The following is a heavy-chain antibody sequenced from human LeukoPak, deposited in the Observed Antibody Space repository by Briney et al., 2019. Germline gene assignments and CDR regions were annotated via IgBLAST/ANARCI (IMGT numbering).Heavy chain of an antibody. V-gene: IGHV3-9*01. CDR2: ISWNSGSI. Sequence: GGSLRLSCAASGFTFDDYAMHWVRQAPGKGLGWVSGISWNSGSIGYADSVKGRFTISRDNAKNSLYLQMNSLRAEDTALYYCAKVQAYSSSWAYDAFDIWGQGTMVTVSS. J-gene: IGHJ3*02. CDR3: AKVQAYSSSWAYDAFDI. CDR1: GFTFDDYA. D-gene: IGHD6-13*01.